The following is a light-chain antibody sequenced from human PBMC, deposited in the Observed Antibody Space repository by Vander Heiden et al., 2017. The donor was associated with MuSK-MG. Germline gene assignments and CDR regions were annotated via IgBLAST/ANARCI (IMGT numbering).Light chain of an antibody. CDR1: QSISSN. V-gene: IGKV3-15*01. J-gene: IGKJ1*01. CDR2: AAS. CDR3: QQDHKWPRT. Sequence: IVMTPSPPNLSVSPGERAPLSCRASQSISSNLVWYQQKPGQAPRLLISAASTRATGIPARFSGSGSGTEFTLTISSLQSEDFAVYHCQQDHKWPRTFGQGTKVEIK.